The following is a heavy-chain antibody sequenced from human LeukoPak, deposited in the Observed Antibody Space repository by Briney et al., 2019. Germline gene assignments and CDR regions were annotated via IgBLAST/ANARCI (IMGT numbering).Heavy chain of an antibody. J-gene: IGHJ4*02. CDR3: ARELGGYSYGLFDY. V-gene: IGHV4-59*01. CDR2: IYYSGST. D-gene: IGHD5-18*01. Sequence: SETLSLTCTVSGGSISSYYWSWIRQPPGKGLEWIGYIYYSGSTNYNPSLKSRVTISVDTSKNQSSLKLSSVTAADTAVYYCARELGGYSYGLFDYWGQGTLVTVSS. CDR1: GGSISSYY.